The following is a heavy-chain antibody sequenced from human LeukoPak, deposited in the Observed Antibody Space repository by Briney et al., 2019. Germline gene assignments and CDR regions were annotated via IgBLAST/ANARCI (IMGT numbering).Heavy chain of an antibody. CDR3: ARGLWDIVVVPAAIDY. V-gene: IGHV3-21*01. CDR2: ISSSSSYI. J-gene: IGHJ4*02. Sequence: PGGSLSLSYAASGFTFSSYSINWLRQAPGQGLGWVSFISSSSSYIYDADSVKGRFTISRDYAKNSLYLQMNSLRAEDTAVYYCARGLWDIVVVPAAIDYWGQGTLVTVSS. CDR1: GFTFSSYS. D-gene: IGHD2-2*01.